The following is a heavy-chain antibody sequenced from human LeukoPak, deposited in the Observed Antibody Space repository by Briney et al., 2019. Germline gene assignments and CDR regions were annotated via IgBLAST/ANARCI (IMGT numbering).Heavy chain of an antibody. D-gene: IGHD1-26*01. CDR3: ARRGEVGASLDY. J-gene: IGHJ4*02. CDR2: IYYSGST. V-gene: IGHV4-61*08. CDR1: GGSISSGGYS. Sequence: SETLSLTCAVSGGSISSGGYSWSWIRQPPGKGLEWIGYIYYSGSTNYNPSLKSRVTISVDTSKNQFSLKLSSVTAADTAVYYCARRGEVGASLDYWGQGTLVTVSS.